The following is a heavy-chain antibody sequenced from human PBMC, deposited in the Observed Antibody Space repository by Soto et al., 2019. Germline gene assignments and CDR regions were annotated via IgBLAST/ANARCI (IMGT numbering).Heavy chain of an antibody. CDR3: ARGAAARPQMDSYYYMDV. CDR1: GFTFTTYW. J-gene: IGHJ6*03. Sequence: EVQLVESGGGLVQPGGSLRLSCAASGFTFTTYWMYWVRQAPGKGLVWVSRINSDGSSTSYADSVKGRFTFSRDNAKNTVYLQMNSLRAEDTALYSCARGAAARPQMDSYYYMDVWGKGTTVTVSS. V-gene: IGHV3-74*01. CDR2: INSDGSST. D-gene: IGHD6-6*01.